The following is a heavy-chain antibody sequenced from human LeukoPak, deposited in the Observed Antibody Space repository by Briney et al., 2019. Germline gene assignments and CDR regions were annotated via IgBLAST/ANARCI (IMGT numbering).Heavy chain of an antibody. CDR3: ARDSRRELLHAFDI. D-gene: IGHD1-26*01. CDR1: GGSISSGGYY. CDR2: IYHSGST. Sequence: PSETLSLTCTVSGGSISSGGYYWSWIRQPPGKGLEWIGYIYHSGSTYYNPSLKSRVTISVDTSKNQFSLKLSSVTAADTAVYYCARDSRRELLHAFDIWGQGTMVTVSS. V-gene: IGHV4-30-2*01. J-gene: IGHJ3*02.